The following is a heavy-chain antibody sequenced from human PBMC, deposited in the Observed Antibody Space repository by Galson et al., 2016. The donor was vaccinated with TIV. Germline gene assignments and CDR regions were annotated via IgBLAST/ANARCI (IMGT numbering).Heavy chain of an antibody. CDR2: IYQHGST. CDR1: GASVTSGGYS. CDR3: ARAHPGYYFDY. D-gene: IGHD1-1*01. V-gene: IGHV4-30-2*01. J-gene: IGHJ4*02. Sequence: LSLTCAVSGASVTSGGYSWSWIRQPPGKGLEWIAYIYQHGSTYYNPSLKSRVTLSVDKSKNQSSLNLASVTAADTAVYYCARAHPGYYFDYWGQGTLVTVSS.